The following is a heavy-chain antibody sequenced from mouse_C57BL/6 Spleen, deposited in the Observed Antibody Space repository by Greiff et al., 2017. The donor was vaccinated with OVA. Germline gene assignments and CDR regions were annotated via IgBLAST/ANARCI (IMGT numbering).Heavy chain of an antibody. J-gene: IGHJ3*01. V-gene: IGHV5-4*01. Sequence: EVKLMESGGGLVKPGGSLKLSCAASGFTFSSYAMSWVRQTPEKRLEWVATISDGGSYTYSPDNVKGRFTISRDNAKNNLYLQMSHLKSEDTAMYYCAREEDAWFAYWGQGTLVTVSA. CDR2: ISDGGSYT. CDR3: AREEDAWFAY. CDR1: GFTFSSYA.